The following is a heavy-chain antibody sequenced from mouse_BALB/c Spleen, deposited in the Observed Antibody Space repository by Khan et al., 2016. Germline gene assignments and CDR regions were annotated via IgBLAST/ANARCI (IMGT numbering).Heavy chain of an antibody. CDR1: GYTFTNYG. CDR3: ARGKYDGVAY. D-gene: IGHD2-14*01. V-gene: IGHV9-3-1*01. Sequence: QIQLVQSGPELKKPGETVKISCKASGYTFTNYGMNWVKQAPGKGLKWMRWINTYTGEPTYADDFKGRFAFSLETSASTAYLQINNLKNEDTATYFCARGKYDGVAYWGQGTLVTVSA. J-gene: IGHJ3*01. CDR2: INTYTGEP.